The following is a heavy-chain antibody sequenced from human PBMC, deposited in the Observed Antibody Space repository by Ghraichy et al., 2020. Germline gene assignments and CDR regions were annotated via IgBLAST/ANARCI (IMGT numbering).Heavy chain of an antibody. CDR1: GGSFSASY. D-gene: IGHD6-25*01. J-gene: IGHJ6*02. CDR3: ARLPAGKAAATSYVMDV. V-gene: IGHV4-34*01. Sequence: SETLSLTCVVYGGSFSASYWSWIRQPPGKGLEWIGEINHSGSTNYNPPLKSRVTISVDTSKNQFSLRLSSVTAADTAVYYCARLPAGKAAATSYVMDVWGQGTTVAVS. CDR2: INHSGST.